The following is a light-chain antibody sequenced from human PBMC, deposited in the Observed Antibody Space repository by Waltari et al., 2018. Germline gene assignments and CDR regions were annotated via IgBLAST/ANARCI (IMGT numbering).Light chain of an antibody. CDR3: SSYAGSNNYV. CDR2: EVT. Sequence: QSALTQPPSASGSPGQSVPISCTGTTSDVGCYVPRYQQHPGKAPKLMIYEVTKRPSGVPDRFSGSKSGNTASLTVSGLRTEDEADYYCSSYAGSNNYVFGTGTKVTVL. J-gene: IGLJ1*01. V-gene: IGLV2-8*01. CDR1: TSDVGCY.